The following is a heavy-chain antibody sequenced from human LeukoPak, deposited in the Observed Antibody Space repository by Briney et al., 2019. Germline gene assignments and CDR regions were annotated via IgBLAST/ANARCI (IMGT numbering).Heavy chain of an antibody. CDR3: TRNNDYDFWNGYYTYYYYYMDV. J-gene: IGHJ6*03. CDR2: IRRKANGGKT. CDR1: GFTVGDYG. V-gene: IGHV3-49*04. Sequence: LRPACSASGFTVGDYGMGSVRQAPGKGLGWVGFIRRKANGGKTEYATSVKNRFTTSRDDSKHIAYLQTNNLKTEDTDVYYCTRNNDYDFWNGYYTYYYYYMDVWGKGTPVTVSS. D-gene: IGHD3-3*01.